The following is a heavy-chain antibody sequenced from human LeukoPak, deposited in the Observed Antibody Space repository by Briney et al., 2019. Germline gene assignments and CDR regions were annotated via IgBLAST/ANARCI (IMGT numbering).Heavy chain of an antibody. CDR1: GYTFTSYD. CDR3: ARGGYSGYDSDNWYFDL. J-gene: IGHJ2*01. Sequence: ASVKVSCKASGYTFTSYDTNWVRQATGQGLECMGWMNPNSGNTGYAQKFQGRVTMTRNTSISTAYMELSSLRSEDTAVYYCARGGYSGYDSDNWYFDLWGRGTLVTVSS. CDR2: MNPNSGNT. D-gene: IGHD5-12*01. V-gene: IGHV1-8*01.